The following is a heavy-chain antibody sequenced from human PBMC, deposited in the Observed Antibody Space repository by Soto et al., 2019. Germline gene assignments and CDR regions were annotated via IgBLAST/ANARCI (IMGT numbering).Heavy chain of an antibody. CDR3: ARFYGIAVAGGVLDNWFDP. D-gene: IGHD6-19*01. V-gene: IGHV3-53*04. CDR1: GFTVSSNY. Sequence: EVQLVESGGGLVQPGGSLRLSCAASGFTVSSNYMSWVRQAPGKWLEWVSVIYRGGSTYYADSVKGRFTISRHNSKNTLYLQMNSLRAEDTAVYYCARFYGIAVAGGVLDNWFDPWGQGTLVTVSS. J-gene: IGHJ5*02. CDR2: IYRGGST.